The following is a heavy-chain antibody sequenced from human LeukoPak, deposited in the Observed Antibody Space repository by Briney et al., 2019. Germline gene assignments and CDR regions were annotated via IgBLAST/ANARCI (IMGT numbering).Heavy chain of an antibody. Sequence: SETLSLTCTVSGGSISSSSYYWGWIRQPPGTGLEWIVSIYYSGSNYYNPSLKSRVTISVDTTKNQFSLKLRSVTAADTAVYYCASRNLYDFWSGYWSPWGQGTLVTVSS. J-gene: IGHJ5*02. CDR3: ASRNLYDFWSGYWSP. CDR1: GGSISSSSYY. CDR2: IYYSGSN. V-gene: IGHV4-39*01. D-gene: IGHD3-3*01.